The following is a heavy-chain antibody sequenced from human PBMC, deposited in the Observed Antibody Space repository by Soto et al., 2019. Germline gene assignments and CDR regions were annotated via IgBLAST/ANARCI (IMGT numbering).Heavy chain of an antibody. J-gene: IGHJ4*02. CDR3: ANRGAAAASNYFDY. CDR2: LSASGETS. D-gene: IGHD6-25*01. Sequence: EVQLLESGGALIQPGGSLRLSCVVSGFTIASHSMSWVRQAPGKGLEWVSSLSASGETSFYAGSVRGRFSISRDNSKNTLYLQRDTLRPEDTAYYYWANRGAAAASNYFDYWGQGTLVTVSS. CDR1: GFTIASHS. V-gene: IGHV3-23*01.